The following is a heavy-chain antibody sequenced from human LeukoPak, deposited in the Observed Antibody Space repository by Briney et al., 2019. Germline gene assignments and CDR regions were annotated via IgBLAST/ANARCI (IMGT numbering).Heavy chain of an antibody. J-gene: IGHJ4*02. Sequence: ASVKVSCKASGYTFTGYYMHWVRQAPGQGLEWMGWINPNSGGTNYAQKFQGRVTMTRDTSISTAYMELSRLRSDDTAVYYCARLGLGYYYDSSSYRIWGQGTLVTVSS. V-gene: IGHV1-2*02. CDR2: INPNSGGT. D-gene: IGHD3-22*01. CDR1: GYTFTGYY. CDR3: ARLGLGYYYDSSSYRI.